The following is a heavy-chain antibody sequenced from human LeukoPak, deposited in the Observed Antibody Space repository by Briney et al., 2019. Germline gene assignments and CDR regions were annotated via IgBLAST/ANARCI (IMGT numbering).Heavy chain of an antibody. CDR1: GGSISSSDYY. CDR3: ARVNTQGVPSP. J-gene: IGHJ5*02. D-gene: IGHD2-15*01. CDR2: IYHSGTT. Sequence: PSETLSLTCTVSGGSISSSDYYWGWIRQPPGKGLEWIASIYHSGTTHYNPSHQSRVTMSVDTSKNQFSLKLSSVTAADTAVYYCARVNTQGVPSPWGQGILVTVSS. V-gene: IGHV4-39*01.